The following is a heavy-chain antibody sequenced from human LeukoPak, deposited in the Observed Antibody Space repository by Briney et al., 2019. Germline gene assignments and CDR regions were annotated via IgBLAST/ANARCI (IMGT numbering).Heavy chain of an antibody. CDR3: ATPRSSYYYYGMDV. J-gene: IGHJ6*02. CDR2: ISGTGGSI. V-gene: IGHV3-23*01. Sequence: GGSLRLSCAASEFIFSSYAMSWVRQAPGKGLEWVSAISGTGGSIFYADSVRGRFTISRDNSKSTLYLQMNSLRAEDMAVYYCATPRSSYYYYGMDVWGQGTTVTVSS. CDR1: EFIFSSYA.